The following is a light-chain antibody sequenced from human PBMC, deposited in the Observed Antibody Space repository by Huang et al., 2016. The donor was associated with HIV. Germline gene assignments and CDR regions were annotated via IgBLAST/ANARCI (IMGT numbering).Light chain of an antibody. CDR3: QQYKTYWYT. J-gene: IGKJ2*01. Sequence: DILMTQSPSTLSASVGDRVTITCLASQNINTWVVWYQQKPGQAPNLLIYRASSLPTGGPSRFAGSGSGTDFTLTITSLQPEDLGTYYCQQYKTYWYTFGQGTKLEI. V-gene: IGKV1-5*03. CDR2: RAS. CDR1: QNINTW.